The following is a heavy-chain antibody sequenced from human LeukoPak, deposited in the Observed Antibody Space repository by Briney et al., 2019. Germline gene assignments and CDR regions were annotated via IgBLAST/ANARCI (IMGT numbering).Heavy chain of an antibody. CDR3: SRGHYGPDY. CDR1: GFTFISYA. CDR2: IQRDGSSP. D-gene: IGHD3-16*01. V-gene: IGHV3-74*01. Sequence: GGSLRLSCAASGFTFISYAMSWVRQAPGKGLEWVSGIQRDGSSPTYADSVKGRFTISRDNAKGSVYLQVNILRAEDTAVYYCSRGHYGPDYWGQGNLVTVSS. J-gene: IGHJ4*02.